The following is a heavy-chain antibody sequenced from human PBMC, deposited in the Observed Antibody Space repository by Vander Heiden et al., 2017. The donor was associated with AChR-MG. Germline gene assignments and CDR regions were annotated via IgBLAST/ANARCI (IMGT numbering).Heavy chain of an antibody. CDR1: GVTFSSHA. CDR2: IIPKFATA. Sequence: QVQLVPSGAEVKKPGSSVKVSCKASGVTFSSHAISWVRQAPGQGLEGMGGIIPKFATANYAQKFQGRVTITADESTSTVYMEVSSLRSEDTAVYYCATTWHGKKSNDAFDIWGQGTMVTVSS. J-gene: IGHJ3*02. CDR3: ATTWHGKKSNDAFDI. D-gene: IGHD4-17*01. V-gene: IGHV1-69*01.